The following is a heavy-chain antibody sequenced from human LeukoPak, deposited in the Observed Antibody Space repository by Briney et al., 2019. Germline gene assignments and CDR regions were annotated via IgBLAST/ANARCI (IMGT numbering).Heavy chain of an antibody. V-gene: IGHV4-4*07. D-gene: IGHD5-12*01. CDR2: IYPSGST. J-gene: IGHJ4*02. CDR1: GGSISSYF. CDR3: ARAVHSGYDLDY. Sequence: PSETLSLTCTVSGGSISSYFWSWIRQPPGKGLEWIGRIYPSGSTNYNPSLKSRVIMSVDTSKNQFSLKVTSVTAADTAVYYCARAVHSGYDLDYWGQGTLVTVSS.